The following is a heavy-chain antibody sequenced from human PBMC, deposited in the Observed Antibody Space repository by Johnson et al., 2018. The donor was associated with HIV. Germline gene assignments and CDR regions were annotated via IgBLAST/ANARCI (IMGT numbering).Heavy chain of an antibody. D-gene: IGHD3-22*01. CDR1: GFTFSNYG. J-gene: IGHJ3*02. Sequence: QVQLVESGGGVVQPGGSLRLSCAASGFTFSNYGMHWVRQAPGKGLEWVASLSYDGSTKDYADSVKGRFTISRDISKNLLYLQMNSLRTEDTAVYYCARVYYYDNKDGFDIWGQGTTVTVSS. CDR3: ARVYYYDNKDGFDI. V-gene: IGHV3-30*19. CDR2: LSYDGSTK.